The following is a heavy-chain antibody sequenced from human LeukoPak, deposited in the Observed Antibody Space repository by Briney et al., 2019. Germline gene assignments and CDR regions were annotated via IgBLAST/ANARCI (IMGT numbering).Heavy chain of an antibody. CDR3: ARGYALGDYFDY. Sequence: SETLSLTCTVSGGSISSYYWSWIRQPPGKGLEWIGYIYYSGSTNYNPSLKSRVTISVDTSKNQFPLKLSSVTAADTAVYYCARGYALGDYFDYWGQGTLVTVSS. D-gene: IGHD3-16*01. CDR1: GGSISSYY. V-gene: IGHV4-59*01. CDR2: IYYSGST. J-gene: IGHJ4*02.